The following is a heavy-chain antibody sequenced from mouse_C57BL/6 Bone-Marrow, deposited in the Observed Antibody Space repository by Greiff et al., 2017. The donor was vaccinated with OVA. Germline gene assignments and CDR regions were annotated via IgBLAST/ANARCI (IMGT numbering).Heavy chain of an antibody. CDR1: GYTFTDYY. CDR2: INPYNGGT. V-gene: IGHV1-19*01. Sequence: EVQLQQSGPVLVKPGASVKMSCKASGYTFTDYYMNWVKQSHGKSLEWIGVINPYNGGTSYNQKFKGKATLTVDKSSSTAYMELNSLTSEDSAVYYCARGSDYGSSWYFDVWGTGTTVTVSS. J-gene: IGHJ1*03. CDR3: ARGSDYGSSWYFDV. D-gene: IGHD1-1*01.